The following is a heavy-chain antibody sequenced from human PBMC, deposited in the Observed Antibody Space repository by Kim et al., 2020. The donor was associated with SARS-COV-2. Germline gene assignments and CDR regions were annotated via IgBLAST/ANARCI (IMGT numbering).Heavy chain of an antibody. D-gene: IGHD6-6*01. CDR2: T. CDR3: ARNLGGSSSSGY. V-gene: IGHV3-53*01. Sequence: TDYADSVKGRFTISRDNSENMVYLQMNSLRAEDTAMYFCARNLGGSSSSGYWGQGTLVTVSS. J-gene: IGHJ4*02.